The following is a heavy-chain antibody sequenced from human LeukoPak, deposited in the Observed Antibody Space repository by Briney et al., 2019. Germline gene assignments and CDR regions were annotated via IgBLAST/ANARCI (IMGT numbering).Heavy chain of an antibody. D-gene: IGHD1-26*01. CDR1: GGSFSGYY. CDR3: ARRLYYSVDY. V-gene: IGHV4-34*01. CDR2: INHSGST. J-gene: IGHJ4*02. Sequence: SETLSLTCAVYGGSFSGYYWSWIRQPPGKGLEWIGEINHSGSTNYNPSLKSRVTISVDTSKNQFSLKLSSVTAAGTAVYYCARRLYYSVDYWGQGTLVTVSS.